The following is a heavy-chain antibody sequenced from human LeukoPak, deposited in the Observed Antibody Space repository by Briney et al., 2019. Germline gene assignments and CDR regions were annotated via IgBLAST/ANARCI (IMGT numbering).Heavy chain of an antibody. CDR2: IIPILGIA. CDR3: ARGDGAIDY. J-gene: IGHJ4*02. D-gene: IGHD4-17*01. V-gene: IGHV1-69*04. CDR1: GGTFISYA. Sequence: ASVTVSCKASGGTFISYAISWVRQAPGQGLEWMGRIIPILGIANYAQKFQGRVTITADKSTSAAYMELSSLRSEDTAVYYCARGDGAIDYWGQGTLVTVSS.